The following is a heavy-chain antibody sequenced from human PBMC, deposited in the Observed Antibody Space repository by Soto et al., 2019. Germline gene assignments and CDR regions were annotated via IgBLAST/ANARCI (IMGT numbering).Heavy chain of an antibody. J-gene: IGHJ4*02. CDR1: GYSFSSYW. CDR3: ARYGYSRVDY. D-gene: IGHD5-12*01. Sequence: GEYLKISCKGSGYSFSSYWIGWVRQMPGKGLEWMGIIYVGDSDTRYSPSFEGQVTISADKSISTAYLQWSSLKASDTAMYYCARYGYSRVDYWGQGTLVTVSS. V-gene: IGHV5-51*01. CDR2: IYVGDSDT.